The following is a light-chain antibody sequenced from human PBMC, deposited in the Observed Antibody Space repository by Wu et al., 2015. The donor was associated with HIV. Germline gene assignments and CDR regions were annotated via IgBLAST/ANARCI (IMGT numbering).Light chain of an antibody. CDR1: RNINTW. CDR2: EAS. J-gene: IGKJ1*01. CDR3: QQYNFYSRT. V-gene: IGKV1-5*03. Sequence: DIQMTQSPSTLSASVGDRVTITCRASRNINTWLAWYQQKPGTAPKLLIYEASALENGVPSRFGGSGSGTEFTLTISSLQPDDFATYYCQQYNFYSRTFGQGTKVEVK.